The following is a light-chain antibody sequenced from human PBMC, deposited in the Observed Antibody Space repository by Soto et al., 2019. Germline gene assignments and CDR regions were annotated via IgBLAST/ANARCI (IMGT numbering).Light chain of an antibody. CDR2: AAS. Sequence: DIQMTHSPSSLSSSVVYIFTVTCRAGQSISSYLNCYQQKPGKAPKLLIYAASSLQSGVPSRFSGSGSGTDFTLTISSLQPEDFATYYCQQSYSNPFTFGQGTRLEIK. V-gene: IGKV1-39*01. CDR3: QQSYSNPFT. CDR1: QSISSY. J-gene: IGKJ5*01.